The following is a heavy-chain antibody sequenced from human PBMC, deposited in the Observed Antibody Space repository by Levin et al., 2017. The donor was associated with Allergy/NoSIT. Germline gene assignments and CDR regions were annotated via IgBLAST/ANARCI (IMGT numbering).Heavy chain of an antibody. J-gene: IGHJ4*02. Sequence: GGSLRLSCAASGFTFSSYAMSWVRQAPGKGLEWVSAISGSGGSTYYADSVKGRFTISRDNSKNTLYLQMNSLRAEDTAVYYCAKYHSSYYDSSGYYPVFDYWGQGTLVTVSS. V-gene: IGHV3-23*01. CDR3: AKYHSSYYDSSGYYPVFDY. CDR1: GFTFSSYA. D-gene: IGHD3-22*01. CDR2: ISGSGGST.